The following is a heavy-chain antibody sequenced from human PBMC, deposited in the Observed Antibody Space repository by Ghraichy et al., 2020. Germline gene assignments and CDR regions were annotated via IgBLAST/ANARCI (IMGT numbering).Heavy chain of an antibody. D-gene: IGHD3-10*01. Sequence: GGSLRLSCEASGFTFSNYEMNWVRQAPGKGLQWISYIGSSVSPIYYSDSVKGRFTISRDNAQNSLYLQMQSLRVEDTGVYYCARVGDFPFSPDFGELPYWYFDLWGRGTLVTVSS. J-gene: IGHJ2*01. CDR3: ARVGDFPFSPDFGELPYWYFDL. CDR1: GFTFSNYE. CDR2: IGSSVSPI. V-gene: IGHV3-48*03.